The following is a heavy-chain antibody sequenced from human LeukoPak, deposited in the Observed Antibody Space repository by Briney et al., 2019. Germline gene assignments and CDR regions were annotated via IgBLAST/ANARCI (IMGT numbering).Heavy chain of an antibody. V-gene: IGHV3-66*01. D-gene: IGHD4-17*01. CDR1: GFTVSSNY. CDR3: ARDPIFNTVIGRGDYYYYGMDV. J-gene: IGHJ6*02. CDR2: IYSGGST. Sequence: GGSLRLSCAAFGFTVSSNYMSWVRQAPGKGLEWVSVIYSGGSTYYGDSVKGRFTMSRDNSKNTLYLQMNSLRAEDTAVYYCARDPIFNTVIGRGDYYYYGMDVWGRGTTVTVSS.